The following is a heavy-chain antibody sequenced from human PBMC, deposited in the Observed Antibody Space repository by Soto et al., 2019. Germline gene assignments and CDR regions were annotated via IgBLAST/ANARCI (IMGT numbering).Heavy chain of an antibody. V-gene: IGHV3-7*01. CDR1: GFTFSSYW. D-gene: IGHD6-19*01. CDR3: SMFTDNDESSGYFDS. J-gene: IGHJ5*01. Sequence: EVQLVESGGGLVQPGGSLSLSCAASGFTFSSYWMSWVRQAPGKGPEWVAHIKEDGSEKYYVDSVKGRFTISGDNGQIPQHLLINTQRPEDTAVYYCSMFTDNDESSGYFDSWGQGTLVTVSS. CDR2: IKEDGSEK.